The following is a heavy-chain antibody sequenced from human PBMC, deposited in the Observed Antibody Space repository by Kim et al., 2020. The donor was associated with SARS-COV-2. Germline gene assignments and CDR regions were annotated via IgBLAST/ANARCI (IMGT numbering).Heavy chain of an antibody. CDR2: VSPADSIT. CDR3: ARCHYYDSGGNYWANSFDF. J-gene: IGHJ3*01. D-gene: IGHD3-22*01. CDR1: GYSFTDFW. V-gene: IGHV5-51*01. Sequence: GESLKISCEGSGYSFTDFWIAWVRHMPGKGLEWMGIVSPADSITKYSPSFQGQVTISADKSISTAFLQWSSLKASDTAMYYCARCHYYDSGGNYWANSFDFRGLGTMGNVPS.